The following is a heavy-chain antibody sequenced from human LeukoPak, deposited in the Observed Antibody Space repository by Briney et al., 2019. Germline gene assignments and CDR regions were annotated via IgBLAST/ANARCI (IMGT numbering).Heavy chain of an antibody. V-gene: IGHV1-69*05. J-gene: IGHJ6*03. Sequence: ASVKVSCKASGGTSSSYSITWVRQAPGQGLEWMGGIMPLFNTANYAQQFQGRVTITTDESTSTAYMELSSLRFEDTDMYYCARVDRYDYYLDVWGKGTTVNVSS. CDR1: GGTSSSYS. CDR2: IMPLFNTA. CDR3: ARVDRYDYYLDV.